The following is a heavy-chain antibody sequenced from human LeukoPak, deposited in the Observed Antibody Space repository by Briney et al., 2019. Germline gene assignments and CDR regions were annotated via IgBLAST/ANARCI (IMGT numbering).Heavy chain of an antibody. J-gene: IGHJ5*02. CDR2: IYTSGST. CDR1: GGSISSYY. Sequence: SETLSLTCTVSGGSISSYYWSWIRQPAGKGLEWIGRIYTSGSTNYNPSLKSRVTMSVDTSKNQFSLKLSSVTAADTAVYYCARASYDFWSGYYRGNWFDPWGQGTLVTVSS. V-gene: IGHV4-4*07. D-gene: IGHD3-3*01. CDR3: ARASYDFWSGYYRGNWFDP.